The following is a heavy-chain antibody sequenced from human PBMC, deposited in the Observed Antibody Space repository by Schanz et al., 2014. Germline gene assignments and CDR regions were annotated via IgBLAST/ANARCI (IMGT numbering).Heavy chain of an antibody. V-gene: IGHV1-2*02. Sequence: QVQLVQSGVEVKKPGASVKVSCKASGYSFTGYYMNWVRQAPGQGLEWMGWINPSSGGTNYAQKFQGRVTMTRDTSISTAYMELNRLRSDDTAVYYCARDSHRRVAVPGDWGQGTLVTVSS. D-gene: IGHD6-19*01. CDR3: ARDSHRRVAVPGD. J-gene: IGHJ4*02. CDR2: INPSSGGT. CDR1: GYSFTGYY.